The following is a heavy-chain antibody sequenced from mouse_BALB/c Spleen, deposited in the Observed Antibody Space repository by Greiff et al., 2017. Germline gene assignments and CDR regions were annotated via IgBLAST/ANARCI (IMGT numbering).Heavy chain of an antibody. Sequence: QVQLQQPGAELVKPGASVKLSCKASGYTFTSYWMHWVKQRPGQGLEWIGEINPSNGRTNYNEKFKSKATLTVDKSSSTAYVQLSSLTSEDSAVYYCRLGLAYWGQGTLGTVSA. D-gene: IGHD3-2*02. CDR1: GYTFTSYW. V-gene: IGHV1S81*02. J-gene: IGHJ3*01. CDR2: INPSNGRT. CDR3: RLGLAY.